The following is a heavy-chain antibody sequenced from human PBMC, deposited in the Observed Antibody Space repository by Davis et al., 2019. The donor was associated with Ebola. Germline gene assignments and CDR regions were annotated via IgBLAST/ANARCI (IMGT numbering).Heavy chain of an antibody. V-gene: IGHV4-59*01. CDR3: ARDLRFLGPYYYYYGMDV. Sequence: SETLSLTCTVSGGSISSYYWSWIRQPPGKGLEWIGYIYYSGSTNYNPSLKRRVTISVDTSKNQFSLKLSSVTAADTAVYYCARDLRFLGPYYYYYGMDVWGQGTTVTVSS. D-gene: IGHD3-3*01. J-gene: IGHJ6*02. CDR1: GGSISSYY. CDR2: IYYSGST.